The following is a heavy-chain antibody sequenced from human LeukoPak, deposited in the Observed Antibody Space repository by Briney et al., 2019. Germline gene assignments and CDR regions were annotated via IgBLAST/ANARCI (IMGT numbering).Heavy chain of an antibody. CDR2: IYYSGST. V-gene: IGHV4-59*01. CDR1: GGSISRYY. CDR3: ARPYSSGWRGAFDI. Sequence: PSETLSLTCTVSGGSISRYYWSWIRQPPGKGLEWIGYIYYSGSTNYNPSLKSRVTISVDTSKNQFSLWLNSVTAADTAVYYCARPYSSGWRGAFDIWGQGTMVTVSS. J-gene: IGHJ3*02. D-gene: IGHD6-25*01.